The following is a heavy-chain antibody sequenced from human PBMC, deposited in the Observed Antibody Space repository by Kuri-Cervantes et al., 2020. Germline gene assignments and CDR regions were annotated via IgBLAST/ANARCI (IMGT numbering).Heavy chain of an antibody. CDR2: IKLDGSEK. CDR3: ARSERWAGGTTSPDY. V-gene: IGHV3-7*01. CDR1: RFTFSRYS. D-gene: IGHD1-26*01. Sequence: GESLKISCAASRFTFSRYSMRWVRQAPGKGLEWVASIKLDGSEKYYVDSVKGRFTISRDNADNSLYLQMNSLRVEDTAVYYCARSERWAGGTTSPDYWGQGTLVTVSS. J-gene: IGHJ4*02.